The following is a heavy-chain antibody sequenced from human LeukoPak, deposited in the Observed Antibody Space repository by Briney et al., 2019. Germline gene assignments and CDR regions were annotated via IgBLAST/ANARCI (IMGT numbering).Heavy chain of an antibody. CDR2: IYYSGSA. Sequence: SETLSLTCTVSGGSISGFYWGCIRQPPGKGLEWIGFIYYSGSANYNPSLKSRVTMSVDMSKNHFSLKLTSVTAADTAFYYCARDRDSSGWFDYWGQGALVTVSS. V-gene: IGHV4-59*01. J-gene: IGHJ4*02. CDR3: ARDRDSSGWFDY. D-gene: IGHD6-19*01. CDR1: GGSISGFY.